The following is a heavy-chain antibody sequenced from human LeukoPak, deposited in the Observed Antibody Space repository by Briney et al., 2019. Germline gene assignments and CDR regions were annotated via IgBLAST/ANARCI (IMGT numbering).Heavy chain of an antibody. V-gene: IGHV3-23*01. CDR2: ITGLGGST. J-gene: IGHJ4*02. CDR3: AKDSGYDSMDS. CDR1: GFTFSKYA. Sequence: GGSLRLSCAASGFTFSKYAMSWVRQAPGKGLEWVSSITGLGGSTFYADSVKGRFTFSRDNSKNMLYLEMNSLRAEDTAVYYCAKDSGYDSMDSWGEGTLVIVSS. D-gene: IGHD5-12*01.